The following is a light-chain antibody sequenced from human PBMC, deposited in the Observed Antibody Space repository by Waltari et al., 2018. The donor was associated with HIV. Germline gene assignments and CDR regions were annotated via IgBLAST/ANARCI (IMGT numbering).Light chain of an antibody. J-gene: IGLJ2*01. V-gene: IGLV2-11*01. CDR2: DVS. CDR3: CSYAGIYTYVK. CDR1: SSDVGGYNY. Sequence: QSALTQPRSVSGSPGQSVSISCTGTSSDVGGYNYVSWYQQHQDKAPKVMIYDVSQRPSGVHVRFSGSKSGNTASLTISVLQAEDEADYYCCSYAGIYTYVKFGGGTKLTVL.